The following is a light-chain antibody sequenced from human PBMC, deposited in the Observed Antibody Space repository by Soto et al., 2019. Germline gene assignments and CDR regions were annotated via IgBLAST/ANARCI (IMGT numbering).Light chain of an antibody. CDR2: EGS. CDR3: CSYAGSSTYV. V-gene: IGLV2-23*01. J-gene: IGLJ1*01. CDR1: SSDVGSYNL. Sequence: QSALTQPASVSGSPGQSITISCTGTSSDVGSYNLVSWYQQQPGKAHKLMIYEGSKRPSGVSNRFSGSKSGNTASLTISGLQAEDEADYYCCSYAGSSTYVFGTGTKLTVL.